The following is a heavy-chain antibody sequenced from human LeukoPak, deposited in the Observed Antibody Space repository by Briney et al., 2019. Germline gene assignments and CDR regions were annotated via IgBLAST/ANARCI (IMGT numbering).Heavy chain of an antibody. J-gene: IGHJ3*02. CDR2: IYSSETT. CDR3: ARRNDFAI. CDR1: GGSITGYH. Sequence: SETLSLTCTVSGGSITGYHWSWIRQPPGQGLEWIGYIYSSETTEYKPSLKGRVTISADTSKNQFSLKLTSVTAADTAIYYCARRNDFAIWGQGTMVTVSS. V-gene: IGHV4-4*08.